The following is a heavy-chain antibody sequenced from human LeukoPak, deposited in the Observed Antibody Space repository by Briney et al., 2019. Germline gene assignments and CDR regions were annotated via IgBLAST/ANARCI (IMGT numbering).Heavy chain of an antibody. CDR1: GGSISSYY. Sequence: SETLSLTCTVSGGSISSYYWGWIRQPPGKGLEWIRSIYHSGSTYYNPSLKSRVTISVDTSKNQFSLKLSSVTAADTAVYYCARRRHYYGSGCHTFDNWGQGTLVTVSS. CDR3: ARRRHYYGSGCHTFDN. J-gene: IGHJ4*02. V-gene: IGHV4-59*04. CDR2: IYHSGST. D-gene: IGHD3-10*01.